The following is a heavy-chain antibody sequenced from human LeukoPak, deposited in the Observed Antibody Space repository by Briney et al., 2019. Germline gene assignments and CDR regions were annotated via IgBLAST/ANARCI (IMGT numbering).Heavy chain of an antibody. J-gene: IGHJ4*02. V-gene: IGHV4-59*08. CDR2: IYYSGST. CDR3: ASASFYGDYTPLSFDY. D-gene: IGHD4-17*01. CDR1: GGSISSYY. Sequence: SETLSLTCTVSGGSISSYYWSWIGQPPGKGLEWIGYIYYSGSTNYNPSLKSRVTISVDTSKNQFSLKLSSVTAADTAVYYCASASFYGDYTPLSFDYWGQGTLVTVSS.